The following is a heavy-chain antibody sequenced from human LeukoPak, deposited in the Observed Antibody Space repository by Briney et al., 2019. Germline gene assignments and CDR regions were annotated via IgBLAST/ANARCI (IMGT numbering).Heavy chain of an antibody. CDR3: ARRRYSYGVFDY. Sequence: KPSETLSLTCAVYGGSFSGYYWSWIRQPPGKGLEWIGEINHSGSTNYNPSLKSRVTISVDTSKNQFSLKLSSVTAADTAVYYCARRRYSYGVFDYRGQGTLVTVSS. CDR1: GGSFSGYY. CDR2: INHSGST. V-gene: IGHV4-34*01. J-gene: IGHJ4*02. D-gene: IGHD5-18*01.